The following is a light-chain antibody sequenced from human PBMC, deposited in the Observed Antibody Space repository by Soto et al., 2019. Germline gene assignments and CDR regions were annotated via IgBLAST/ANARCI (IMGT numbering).Light chain of an antibody. Sequence: DIQMTQSPSTLSACVGDRVTITCRASQSISTWLAWYQQKPGKAPKLLIYKASSLRNGVPSRFSGSGSGTEFTLTIYRLQPYDYASFYCQQYNGYPHTFGQGTKLEIK. CDR3: QQYNGYPHT. J-gene: IGKJ2*01. V-gene: IGKV1-5*03. CDR1: QSISTW. CDR2: KAS.